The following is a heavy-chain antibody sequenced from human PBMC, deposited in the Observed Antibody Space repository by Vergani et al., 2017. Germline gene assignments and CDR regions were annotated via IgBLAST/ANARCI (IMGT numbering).Heavy chain of an antibody. CDR1: GFTFNQYG. CDR3: ARDLRLLYNRFDP. CDR2: TWYDGNNK. J-gene: IGHJ5*02. D-gene: IGHD1-14*01. Sequence: QVQLVESGGGVVQPGRSLRLSCAASGFTFNQYGMHWVRQAPGKGLEWVAVTWYDGNNKKYADSVKGRFTISRDNSKSTMYLQMNSLIDEDTGVYYCARDLRLLYNRFDPWGQGTLVTVSS. V-gene: IGHV3-33*01.